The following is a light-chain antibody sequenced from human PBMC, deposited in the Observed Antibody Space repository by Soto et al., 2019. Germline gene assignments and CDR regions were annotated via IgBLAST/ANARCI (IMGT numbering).Light chain of an antibody. CDR3: QQSDSIPIT. J-gene: IGKJ5*01. CDR2: AAS. CDR1: EDISTW. V-gene: IGKV1-12*01. Sequence: DIQMTQSPSSVSASVGDGVTITCRSSEDISTWLAWYQQKPGKAPKLLIYAASSLQSGVPSRFSGSGSGTDFTLTISSLQPEDFATYYCQQSDSIPITFGQGTRLEIK.